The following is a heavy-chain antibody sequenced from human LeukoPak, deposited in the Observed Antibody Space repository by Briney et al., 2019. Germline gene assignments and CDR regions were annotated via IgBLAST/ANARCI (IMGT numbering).Heavy chain of an antibody. D-gene: IGHD3-10*01. CDR2: IYPGDSDT. Sequence: GASLQISCKGSGYSFTNYWIGWVRQLPGKGLEWMGIIYPGDSDTRYSPSFQGQVTISADKSISTTYLQWRSLKASDTAMYYCAASTYGSGSYVGFDSWGQGTLVTVSS. CDR3: AASTYGSGSYVGFDS. J-gene: IGHJ4*02. CDR1: GYSFTNYW. V-gene: IGHV5-51*01.